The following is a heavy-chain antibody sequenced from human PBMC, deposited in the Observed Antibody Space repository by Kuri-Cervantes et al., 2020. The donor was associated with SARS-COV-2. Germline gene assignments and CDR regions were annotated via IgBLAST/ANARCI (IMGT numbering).Heavy chain of an antibody. D-gene: IGHD5-12*01. CDR3: ARASSGYDLDIDY. Sequence: SVKVSCKASGGTFSSYTISWVRQAPGQGLEWMGRIIPILGIANYAQKFQGRVTITADKSTSTAYMELSSLRSEDTAVYYCARASSGYDLDIDYWGQGTLVTVSS. CDR1: GGTFSSYT. V-gene: IGHV1-69*02. CDR2: IIPILGIA. J-gene: IGHJ4*02.